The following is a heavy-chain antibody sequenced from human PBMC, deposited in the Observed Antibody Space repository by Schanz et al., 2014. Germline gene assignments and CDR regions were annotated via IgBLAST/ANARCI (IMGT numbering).Heavy chain of an antibody. J-gene: IGHJ6*02. CDR1: GYTLSAYS. Sequence: QVQLVQSGTQAKKPGASVKVSCKASGYTLSAYSLHWVRQAPGQVLEWMGWINGYTGRTLYAQKFQGRVSMTGATSTITVCMELSSLGTEDTDVYYCTRLMRADRNGLAVRGHGATGTVS. D-gene: IGHD6-19*01. CDR2: INGYTGRT. CDR3: TRLMRADRNGLAV. V-gene: IGHV1-46*01.